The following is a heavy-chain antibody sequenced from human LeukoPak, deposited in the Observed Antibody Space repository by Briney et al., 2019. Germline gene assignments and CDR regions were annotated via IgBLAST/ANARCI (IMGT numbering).Heavy chain of an antibody. D-gene: IGHD4-17*01. CDR1: GVTLRNYA. J-gene: IGHJ4*02. Sequence: PGGSLRLSCAASGVTLRNYAMTWIRQAPGKGLQWVSVISGDGESTYYADSVRGRFTISRDNSKNTMYLQMNSLRAEDTAVYYCALPLRDGDFYFDYWGQGALVTVSS. CDR3: ALPLRDGDFYFDY. V-gene: IGHV3-23*01. CDR2: ISGDGEST.